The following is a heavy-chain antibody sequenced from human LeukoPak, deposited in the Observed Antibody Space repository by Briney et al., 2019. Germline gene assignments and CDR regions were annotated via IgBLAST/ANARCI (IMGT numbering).Heavy chain of an antibody. CDR3: AKDTIDY. J-gene: IGHJ4*02. CDR2: ISYDGSNK. Sequence: PGRSLRLSRAASGFTFSSYGMHWVRQAPGKGLEWVAVISYDGSNKYYADSVKGRFTISRDNSKNTLYLQMNSLRAEDTAVYYCAKDTIDYWGQGTLVTVSS. V-gene: IGHV3-30*18. CDR1: GFTFSSYG.